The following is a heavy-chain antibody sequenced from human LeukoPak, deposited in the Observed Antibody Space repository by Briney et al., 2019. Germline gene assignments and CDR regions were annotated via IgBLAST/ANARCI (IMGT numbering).Heavy chain of an antibody. D-gene: IGHD3-22*01. V-gene: IGHV1-8*01. Sequence: ASVKVSCKASGYTFTSYDINWVRQATGQGLEWMGWMNPNSGNTGYAQKFQGRVTMTRNTSISTAYMELSSLRSGDTAVYYCAKRGKDSSGYLGFDPWGQGTLVTVSS. CDR3: AKRGKDSSGYLGFDP. J-gene: IGHJ5*02. CDR2: MNPNSGNT. CDR1: GYTFTSYD.